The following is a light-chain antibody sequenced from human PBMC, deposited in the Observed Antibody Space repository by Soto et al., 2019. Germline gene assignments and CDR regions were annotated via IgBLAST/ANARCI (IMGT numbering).Light chain of an antibody. V-gene: IGKV3-20*01. Sequence: EIVLTQSPGTLSLSPGERATLSCRASQSVSSSHLDWYQQKPGQAPRLLISGASSRATGIPDRFSGSGSGADFNLTISSLEPEDCAVYYCQQYDSSPVSFGQGTKLEIK. CDR2: GAS. CDR1: QSVSSSH. CDR3: QQYDSSPVS. J-gene: IGKJ2*01.